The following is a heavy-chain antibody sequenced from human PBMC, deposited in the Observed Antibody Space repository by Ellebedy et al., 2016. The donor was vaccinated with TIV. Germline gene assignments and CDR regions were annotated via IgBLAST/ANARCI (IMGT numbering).Heavy chain of an antibody. CDR3: ARALRLAGSGWPDWFDP. V-gene: IGHV4-59*01. CDR1: GGSISGYY. D-gene: IGHD6-19*01. Sequence: MPSETLSLTCTVSGGSISGYYWSRIRQPPGKGLEWIGFIYYSGSTNYNPSLKSRVTMSVATSKNLFSLKLNSVTAADTAVYYCARALRLAGSGWPDWFDPWGQGTLVTVSS. CDR2: IYYSGST. J-gene: IGHJ5*02.